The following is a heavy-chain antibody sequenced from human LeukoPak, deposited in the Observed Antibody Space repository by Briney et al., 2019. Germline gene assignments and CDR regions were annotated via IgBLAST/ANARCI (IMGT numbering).Heavy chain of an antibody. V-gene: IGHV4-4*07. CDR3: AREARDNWNYVTYFDY. D-gene: IGHD1-7*01. CDR1: GGSISSYY. Sequence: SETLSLTCTVSGGSISSYYWSWIRQPAGEGLEWIGRIYTSGSTNYNPSLKSRVTMSVDTSKNQFSLKLSSVTAADTLVYYCAREARDNWNYVTYFDYWRQGTLVTVSS. J-gene: IGHJ4*02. CDR2: IYTSGST.